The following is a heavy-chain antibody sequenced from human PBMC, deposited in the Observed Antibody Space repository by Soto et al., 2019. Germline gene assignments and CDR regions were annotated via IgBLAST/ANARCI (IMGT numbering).Heavy chain of an antibody. CDR1: GFTFSSYA. Sequence: QPGGSLRLSCAASGFTFSSYAMHWVRQAPGKGLEWVAVISYDGSNKYYADSVKGRFTISRDNSKNTLYLQMNSLRAEDTAVYYCARSSSSYYYYYYGMDVWGQGTTVTVSS. CDR3: ARSSSSYYYYYYGMDV. CDR2: ISYDGSNK. J-gene: IGHJ6*02. V-gene: IGHV3-30-3*01. D-gene: IGHD6-6*01.